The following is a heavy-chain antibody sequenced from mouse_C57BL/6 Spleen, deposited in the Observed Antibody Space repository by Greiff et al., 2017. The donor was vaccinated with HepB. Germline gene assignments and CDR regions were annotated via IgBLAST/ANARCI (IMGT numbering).Heavy chain of an antibody. J-gene: IGHJ2*01. Sequence: EVQRVESGGGLVKPGGSLKLSCAASGFTFSDYGMHWVRQAPEKGLEWVAYISSGSSTIYYADTVKGRFTISRDNAKNTLFLQMTSLRSEDTAMYYCARREVYYGSSYYFDYWGQGTTLTVSS. CDR1: GFTFSDYG. V-gene: IGHV5-17*01. CDR3: ARREVYYGSSYYFDY. CDR2: ISSGSSTI. D-gene: IGHD1-1*01.